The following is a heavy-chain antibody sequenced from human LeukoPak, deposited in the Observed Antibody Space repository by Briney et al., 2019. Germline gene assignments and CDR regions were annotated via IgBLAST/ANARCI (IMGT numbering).Heavy chain of an antibody. CDR1: GYTFTSYG. Sequence: ASVKVSCKASGYTFTSYGISWVRQAPGQGLEWTGWISAYNGNTNYAQKLQGRVTMTTDTSTSTAYMELRSLRSDDTAVYYCARGLSITIFGVVTDFDYWGQGTLVTVSS. CDR3: ARGLSITIFGVVTDFDY. CDR2: ISAYNGNT. J-gene: IGHJ4*02. V-gene: IGHV1-18*01. D-gene: IGHD3-3*01.